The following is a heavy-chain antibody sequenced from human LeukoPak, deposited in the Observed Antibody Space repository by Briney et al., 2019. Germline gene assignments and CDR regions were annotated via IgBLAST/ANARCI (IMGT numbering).Heavy chain of an antibody. J-gene: IGHJ6*02. CDR2: MNPNSGNT. V-gene: IGHV1-8*01. CDR1: GYTFTSYD. CDR3: ARAPGINYYDILRDYGMDV. D-gene: IGHD3-9*01. Sequence: ASVKVSCKASGYTFTSYDINWVRQATGQGLEWMGWMNPNSGNTGYAQKFQGRVTMTRNTSISTAYMELSSLRSEDTAVYYCARAPGINYYDILRDYGMDVWGQGTTVTVSS.